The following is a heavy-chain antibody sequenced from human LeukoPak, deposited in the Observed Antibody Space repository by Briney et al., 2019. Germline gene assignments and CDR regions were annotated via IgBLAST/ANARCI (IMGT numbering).Heavy chain of an antibody. CDR1: GYTFTRYY. CDR3: AIPRPYCSGGSCYLDY. CDR2: INPNSGGT. D-gene: IGHD2-15*01. Sequence: GASVKVSCKASGYTFTRYYMHWVRQAPGQGLEWMGWINPNSGGTNYAQKFQGRVTMTRDTSISTAYMELSRLRSDDTAVYYCAIPRPYCSGGSCYLDYWGQGTLVTVSS. J-gene: IGHJ4*02. V-gene: IGHV1-2*02.